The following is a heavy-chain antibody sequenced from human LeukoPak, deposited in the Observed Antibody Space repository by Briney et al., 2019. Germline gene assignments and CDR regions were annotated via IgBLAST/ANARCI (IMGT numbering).Heavy chain of an antibody. J-gene: IGHJ4*02. CDR1: GYTFTGYN. V-gene: IGHV1-2*02. CDR2: INPNSGGT. CDR3: TKEGVEGY. Sequence: ASVKVFCKASGYTFTGYNMHWVRQAPGQGLEWMGWINPNSGGTNYAQKFQGRVTMTRDTSINTAYLELGRLTFDDTAVYYCTKEGVEGYWGQGTLVTVSS.